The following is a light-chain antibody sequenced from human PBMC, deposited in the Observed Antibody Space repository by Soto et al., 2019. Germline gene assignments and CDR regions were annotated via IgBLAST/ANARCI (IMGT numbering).Light chain of an antibody. CDR2: AAS. Sequence: DIQMTQSPSSLSAPVGDRVTITCRASQSISSYLNWYQQKPGKAPKLLIYAASSLQSGVPSRFSGSGSGTDFTLTISSLQPEDFATYYCQQSYSTLPATFGQGTKVDIK. CDR3: QQSYSTLPAT. CDR1: QSISSY. J-gene: IGKJ1*01. V-gene: IGKV1-39*01.